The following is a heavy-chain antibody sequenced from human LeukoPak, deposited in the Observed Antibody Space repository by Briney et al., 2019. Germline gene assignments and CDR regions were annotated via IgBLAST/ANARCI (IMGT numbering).Heavy chain of an antibody. D-gene: IGHD3-9*01. CDR3: ARGRYFDWLVDWYFDL. J-gene: IGHJ2*01. CDR1: GGTFSSYA. Sequence: GASVKVSCKASGGTFSSYAISWVRQAPGQGLEWMGGNIPIFGTANYAQKFQGRVTITADESTSTAYMELSSLRSEDTAVYYCARGRYFDWLVDWYFDLWGRGTLVTVSS. CDR2: NIPIFGTA. V-gene: IGHV1-69*13.